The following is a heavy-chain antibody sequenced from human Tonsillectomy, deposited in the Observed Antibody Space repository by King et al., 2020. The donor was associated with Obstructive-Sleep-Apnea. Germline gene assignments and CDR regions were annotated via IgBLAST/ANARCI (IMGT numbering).Heavy chain of an antibody. CDR2: NHRNDMYT. CDR3: ARGAMEGSGSYWAY. Sequence: VQLVQSGADVKKPGESLRLSCKGSGYSFTTYWMSWVRQVPGKGLEWMGWNHRNDMYTNYRPSLQCHVTIPADNSISTAYLQWSSLMASDTAMYYCARGAMEGSGSYWAYWGQGTLVTVSS. CDR1: GYSFTTYW. V-gene: IGHV5-10-1*01. D-gene: IGHD3-10*01. J-gene: IGHJ4*02.